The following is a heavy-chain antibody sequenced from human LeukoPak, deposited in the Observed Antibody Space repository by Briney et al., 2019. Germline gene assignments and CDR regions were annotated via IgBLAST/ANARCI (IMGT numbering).Heavy chain of an antibody. J-gene: IGHJ4*02. Sequence: PGGSLRLSCAASGFSISTYWMSWVRQGPGKGLEWVASINPDGSVQKYVDSMKGRFTNSRDNAKNLVDLQMNSLSAEDTALFYCARLFGGVTTFDYWGQGTLVTVSS. CDR1: GFSISTYW. CDR2: INPDGSVQ. V-gene: IGHV3-7*01. CDR3: ARLFGGVTTFDY. D-gene: IGHD4-17*01.